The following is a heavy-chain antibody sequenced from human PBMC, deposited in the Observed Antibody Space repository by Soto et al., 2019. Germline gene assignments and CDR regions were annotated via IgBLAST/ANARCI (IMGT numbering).Heavy chain of an antibody. CDR3: ASGPGYCSSTSCARAGHFDY. Sequence: QVQLVQSGAEVKKPGSSVKVSCKASGGTFSSYAISWVRQAPGQGLEWMGGIIPIFGPANYAQKFQGRVKITADESTSTAYMELSSLRSEDTAVYYCASGPGYCSSTSCARAGHFDYWGQGTLVTVSS. D-gene: IGHD2-2*03. CDR1: GGTFSSYA. J-gene: IGHJ4*02. CDR2: IIPIFGPA. V-gene: IGHV1-69*01.